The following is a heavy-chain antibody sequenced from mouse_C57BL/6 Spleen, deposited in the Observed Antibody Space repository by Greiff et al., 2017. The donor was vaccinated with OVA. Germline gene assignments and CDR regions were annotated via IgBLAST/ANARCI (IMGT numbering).Heavy chain of an antibody. CDR1: GYAFSSSW. J-gene: IGHJ4*01. CDR3: ARIGRQPYYAMDY. Sequence: VHLVESGPELVKPGASVKISCKASGYAFSSSWMNWVKQRPGKGLEWIGRIYPGDGDTNYNGKFKGKASLTADKSSSTAYMQLSSLTSEDSAVYFCARIGRQPYYAMDYWGQGTSVTVSS. D-gene: IGHD3-2*01. CDR2: IYPGDGDT. V-gene: IGHV1-82*01.